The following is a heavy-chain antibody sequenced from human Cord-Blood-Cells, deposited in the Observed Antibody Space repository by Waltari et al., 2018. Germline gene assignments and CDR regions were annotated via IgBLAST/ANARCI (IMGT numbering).Heavy chain of an antibody. CDR2: IYYSGST. Sequence: QLQLQESGPGLVKPSETLSLTCTVSGGSISSRSYHWGGIRQPPGKGLEWIGSIYYSGSTYYNPSLKSRVTISVDTSKNQFSLKLSSVTAADTAVYYCARHFGRNIVVVPAAIDYWGQGTLVTVSS. J-gene: IGHJ4*02. CDR3: ARHFGRNIVVVPAAIDY. CDR1: GGSISSRSYH. D-gene: IGHD2-2*01. V-gene: IGHV4-39*01.